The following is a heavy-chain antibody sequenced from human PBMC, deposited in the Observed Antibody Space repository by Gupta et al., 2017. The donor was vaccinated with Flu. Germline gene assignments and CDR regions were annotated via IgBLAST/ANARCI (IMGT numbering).Heavy chain of an antibody. J-gene: IGHJ3*02. CDR2: INPNSGGT. CDR1: VYTFTGYY. Sequence: QVQLVQSGAEVKKPGASVKVSCKASVYTFTGYYMHWVRQAPGQGLEWMGRINPNSGGTNYAQKFQGRVTMTRDTSISTAYMELSRLRSDDTAVYYCARPIGGRGYSGYDISWIGAFDIWGQGTMVTVSS. V-gene: IGHV1-2*06. D-gene: IGHD5-12*01. CDR3: ARPIGGRGYSGYDISWIGAFDI.